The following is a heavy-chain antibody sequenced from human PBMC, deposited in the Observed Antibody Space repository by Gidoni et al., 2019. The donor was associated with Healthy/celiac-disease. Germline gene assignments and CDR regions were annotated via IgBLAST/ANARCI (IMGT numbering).Heavy chain of an antibody. CDR3: AKHSPSIAAAGTRGY. D-gene: IGHD6-13*01. Sequence: EVQLVESGGGLVQPGRSLRLSCAASGFTFDDYAMHWVRQAPGKGLEWVSGISWNSGSIGYADSVKGRFTISRDNAKNSLYLQMNSLRAEDTALYYCAKHSPSIAAAGTRGYWGQGTLVTVSS. V-gene: IGHV3-9*01. CDR2: ISWNSGSI. CDR1: GFTFDDYA. J-gene: IGHJ4*02.